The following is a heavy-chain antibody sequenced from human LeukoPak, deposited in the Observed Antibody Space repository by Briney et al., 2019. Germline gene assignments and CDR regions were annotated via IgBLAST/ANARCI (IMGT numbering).Heavy chain of an antibody. Sequence: ASVKVSCKASGGTFSIYTINWVRQAPGPGHEWMGRIIPMLGMANYAQKFQGRVTITADKSTSTGYMDLSSLRSEDTAMYYCARVGSPSPDWGSYNYGMDVWGQGTTVTVSS. D-gene: IGHD2-2*01. CDR1: GGTFSIYT. CDR2: IIPMLGMA. CDR3: ARVGSPSPDWGSYNYGMDV. V-gene: IGHV1-69*02. J-gene: IGHJ6*02.